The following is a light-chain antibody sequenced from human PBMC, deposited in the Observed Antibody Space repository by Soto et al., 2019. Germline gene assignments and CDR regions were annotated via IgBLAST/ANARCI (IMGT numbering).Light chain of an antibody. CDR2: WST. J-gene: IGKJ2*03. V-gene: IGKV4-1*01. Sequence: DIVMTQSPDSLAVSLGERATINCKSSQSLFFRSKNKDYLAWYQHKPGQPPKLLFYWSTTRESGVPDRFSGRVSGTDFTLTISSLQAEDVAVYYCHQYYSIPYSLGQGTKLEIK. CDR1: QSLFFRSKNKDY. CDR3: HQYYSIPYS.